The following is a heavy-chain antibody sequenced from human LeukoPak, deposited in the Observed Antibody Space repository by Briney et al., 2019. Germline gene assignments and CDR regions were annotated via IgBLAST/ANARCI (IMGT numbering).Heavy chain of an antibody. CDR2: ISGNGGRT. D-gene: IGHD5-12*01. Sequence: GGSLRLSCAASGFTFGTNAMSWVRQVPGKGLEWVSAISGNGGRTYYADSVKGRFTISRDNSKGTLYLQMNSLRAEDTAVYYCAKSRLVDVVATSIDYWGQGTLVTVSS. V-gene: IGHV3-23*01. CDR1: GFTFGTNA. CDR3: AKSRLVDVVATSIDY. J-gene: IGHJ4*02.